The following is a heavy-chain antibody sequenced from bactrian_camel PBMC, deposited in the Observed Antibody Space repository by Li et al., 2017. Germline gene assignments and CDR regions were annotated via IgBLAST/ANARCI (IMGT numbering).Heavy chain of an antibody. CDR1: GFAFSDYG. D-gene: IGHD4*01. Sequence: HLVASGRDLVQPGKSLTLSCASYGFAFSDYGLSWVRQVPGKGLEWVSSLALGGQALYADSSKGRFTISQDTAKNTVDLQMDSLKPDDTAMYVCVADRRRRCVLPATDYQGQGTQVTVS. V-gene: IGHV3S10*01. J-gene: IGHJ4*01. CDR2: LALGGQA.